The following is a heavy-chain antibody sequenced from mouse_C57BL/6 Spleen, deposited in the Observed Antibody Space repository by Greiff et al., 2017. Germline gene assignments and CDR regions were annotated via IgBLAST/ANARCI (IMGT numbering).Heavy chain of an antibody. CDR1: GYTFTDHT. Sequence: QVQLQQSDAELVKPGASVKISCKVSGYTFTDHTIHWMKQRPEQGLEWIGYIYPRDGSTKYNEKFKGKATLTVDKSSSTAYMQLSSLTSEDSAVYYCARNSIDWYFDVWGTGTTVTVSS. V-gene: IGHV1-78*01. D-gene: IGHD2-10*02. J-gene: IGHJ1*03. CDR2: IYPRDGST. CDR3: ARNSIDWYFDV.